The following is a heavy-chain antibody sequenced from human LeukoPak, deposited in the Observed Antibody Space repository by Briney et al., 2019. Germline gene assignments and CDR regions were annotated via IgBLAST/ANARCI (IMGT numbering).Heavy chain of an antibody. CDR1: GFTFSSYG. CDR3: TYYYDSSGYYGLDY. CDR2: IKQDGSEK. D-gene: IGHD3-22*01. Sequence: GGTLRLSCAASGFTFSSYGMSWVRQAPGKGLEWVANIKQDGSEKYYVDSVKGRFTISRDNAKNSLYLQMNSLRAEDTAVYYCTYYYDSSGYYGLDYWGQGTLVTVSS. J-gene: IGHJ4*02. V-gene: IGHV3-7*01.